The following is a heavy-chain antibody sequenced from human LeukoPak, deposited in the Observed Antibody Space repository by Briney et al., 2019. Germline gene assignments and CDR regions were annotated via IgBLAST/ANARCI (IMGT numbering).Heavy chain of an antibody. J-gene: IGHJ4*02. CDR2: ISAYNGNT. V-gene: IGHV1-18*01. Sequence: ASVKVSCKASGYTFTRDGISWVRQAPGQGLKWMGWISAYNGNTNYAQKLQDRVTMTKHTSTSTAYMELRSLRSDDTAVYCCARENYYDSSGYYSSAGTDYWGQGALVTVS. CDR3: ARENYYDSSGYYSSAGTDY. D-gene: IGHD3-22*01. CDR1: GYTFTRDG.